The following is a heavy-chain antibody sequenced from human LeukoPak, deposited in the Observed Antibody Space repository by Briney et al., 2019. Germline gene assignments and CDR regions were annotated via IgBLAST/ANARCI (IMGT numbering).Heavy chain of an antibody. J-gene: IGHJ4*02. D-gene: IGHD3-9*01. Sequence: GGSLRLFCAASGFTFSSYGMHWVRQAPGKGLEWVAVISYDGSNKYYADSVKGRFTISRDNSKNTLYLQMNSLRAEDTAVYYCAKEIYDILTGPGYWGQGTLVTVSS. V-gene: IGHV3-30*18. CDR3: AKEIYDILTGPGY. CDR1: GFTFSSYG. CDR2: ISYDGSNK.